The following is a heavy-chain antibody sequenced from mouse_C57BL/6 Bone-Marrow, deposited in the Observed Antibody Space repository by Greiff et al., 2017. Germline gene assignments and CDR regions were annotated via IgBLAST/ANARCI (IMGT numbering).Heavy chain of an antibody. CDR1: GYNFTSYW. V-gene: IGHV1-72*01. CDR3: ASEDYAYFDY. J-gene: IGHJ2*01. D-gene: IGHD2-4*01. Sequence: QVQLKQPGAELVKPGASVKLSCKASGYNFTSYWMHWVKQRPGRGLEWIGRIDPNSGGTKYNEKFKSKATLTVDKPSSTAYMQLSSLTSEDSAVYYCASEDYAYFDYWGQGTTLTVSS. CDR2: IDPNSGGT.